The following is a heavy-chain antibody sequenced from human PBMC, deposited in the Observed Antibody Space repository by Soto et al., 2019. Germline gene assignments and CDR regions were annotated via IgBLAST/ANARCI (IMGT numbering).Heavy chain of an antibody. CDR2: IYPGDSDT. D-gene: IGHD6-13*01. CDR1: GYSFTSYW. J-gene: IGHJ6*02. V-gene: IGHV5-51*01. CDR3: ARGSSSWISYYYYYGMDV. Sequence: GESLKISCKGSGYSFTSYWIGWVRQMPGKGLEWMGIIYPGDSDTRYSPSFQGQVTISADKSISTAYLQWSSLKASDTAMYYCARGSSSWISYYYYYGMDVWGQGTTVTVSS.